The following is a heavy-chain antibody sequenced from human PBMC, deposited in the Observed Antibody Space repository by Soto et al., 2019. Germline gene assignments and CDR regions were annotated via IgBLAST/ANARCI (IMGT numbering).Heavy chain of an antibody. V-gene: IGHV4-59*01. CDR3: AREVAREARLVNYYYYYMDV. J-gene: IGHJ6*03. Sequence: SETLSLTCTVSGGSISSYYWSWIRQPPGKGLEWIGYIYYSGSTNYNPSLKSRVTISVDTSKNQFSLKLSSVTAADTAVYYCAREVAREARLVNYYYYYMDVWGKGTTVTISS. CDR2: IYYSGST. D-gene: IGHD1-26*01. CDR1: GGSISSYY.